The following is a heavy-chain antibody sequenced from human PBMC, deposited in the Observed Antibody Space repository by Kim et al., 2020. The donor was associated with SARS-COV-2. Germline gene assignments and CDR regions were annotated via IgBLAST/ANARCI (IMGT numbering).Heavy chain of an antibody. Sequence: GGSLRLSCAASGFTFSSYAMSWVRQAPGKGLEWVSAISGSGGSTYYADSVKCRFTISRDNSKNTLYLQMNSLRAEDTAVYYCAKDFLTVAGTNYYYGMDVWGQGTTVTVSS. CDR2: ISGSGGST. D-gene: IGHD6-19*01. J-gene: IGHJ6*02. V-gene: IGHV3-23*01. CDR3: AKDFLTVAGTNYYYGMDV. CDR1: GFTFSSYA.